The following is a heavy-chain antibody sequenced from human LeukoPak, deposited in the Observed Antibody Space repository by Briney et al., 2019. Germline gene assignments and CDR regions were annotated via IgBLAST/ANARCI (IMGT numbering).Heavy chain of an antibody. J-gene: IGHJ3*02. V-gene: IGHV3-69-1*01. CDR1: GFTFSSYS. CDR2: MTSTSTI. D-gene: IGHD1-26*01. Sequence: PGGSLRLSCAASGFTFSSYSMNWVRQAPGKGLEWVATMTSTSTIYYADSVKGRFTISRDNAKNSVYLQMNSLRDEDTAVYSCARGRVRDSGTDHDTFDIWGQGTMVTVSS. CDR3: ARGRVRDSGTDHDTFDI.